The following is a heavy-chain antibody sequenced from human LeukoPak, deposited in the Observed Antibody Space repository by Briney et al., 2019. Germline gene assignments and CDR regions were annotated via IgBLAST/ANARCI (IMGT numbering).Heavy chain of an antibody. CDR2: FDREEGKT. D-gene: IGHD1-26*01. CDR3: ATGVGPTHPHYYYSYMDV. CDR1: AYTLSELS. J-gene: IGHJ6*03. Sequence: ASVKVSCNFSAYTLSELSMHWVRQAPGKGLEWMGSFDREEGKTIDAQKFQGRVTMTDDTSTDTAYMELSSLRSEDTAVYYCATGVGPTHPHYYYSYMDVWGKGTTVTVSS. V-gene: IGHV1-24*01.